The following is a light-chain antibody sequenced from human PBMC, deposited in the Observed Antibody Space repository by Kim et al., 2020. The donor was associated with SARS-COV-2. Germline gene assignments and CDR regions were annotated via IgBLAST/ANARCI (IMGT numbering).Light chain of an antibody. V-gene: IGLV3-19*01. CDR3: HSRYSSNNHL. CDR1: SLRRYY. Sequence: SSELTQDPAVSVALGQTVRITCQGDSLRRYYASWYQQKSGQAPVLVIYGKNNRPSGIPDRVSGSSSGNTASLTITGAQAEDEADYYCHSRYSSNNHLFGG. J-gene: IGLJ3*02. CDR2: GKN.